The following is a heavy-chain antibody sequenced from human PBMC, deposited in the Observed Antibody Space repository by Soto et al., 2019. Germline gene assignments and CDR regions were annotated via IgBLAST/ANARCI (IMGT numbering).Heavy chain of an antibody. V-gene: IGHV3-23*01. CDR2: ISGSGGST. CDR3: AKLPTARSPGYSYGSYYFDY. J-gene: IGHJ4*02. CDR1: GFTFSSYA. Sequence: GGSLRLSCAASGFTFSSYAMSWVRQAPGKGLEWVSAISGSGGSTYYADSVKGRFTISRDNSKNTLYLQMNSLRAEDTAVYYCAKLPTARSPGYSYGSYYFDYWGQGTLVTVAS. D-gene: IGHD5-18*01.